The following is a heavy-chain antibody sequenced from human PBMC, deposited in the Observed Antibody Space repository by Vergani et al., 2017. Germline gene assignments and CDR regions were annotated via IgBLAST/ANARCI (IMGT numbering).Heavy chain of an antibody. Sequence: QVQLVESGGGVVQPGGSLKLSCATSGFTFGYFDMPWIRQGPWKGLEFVGLIQFDGSKQYYADSVKGRFTLSRDFSKNKLYLQMNSLRTDDTATYYCAKHFRGWGINYWGQGPQVIVSS. V-gene: IGHV3-30*02. CDR2: IQFDGSKQ. D-gene: IGHD3-16*01. CDR3: AKHFRGWGINY. CDR1: GFTFGYFD. J-gene: IGHJ4*02.